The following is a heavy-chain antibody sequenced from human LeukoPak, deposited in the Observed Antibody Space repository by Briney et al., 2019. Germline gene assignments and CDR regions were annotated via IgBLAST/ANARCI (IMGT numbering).Heavy chain of an antibody. J-gene: IGHJ4*02. CDR3: GRAHRSSGFGVDY. CDR2: IKQDGSEK. D-gene: IGHD6-6*01. V-gene: IGHV3-7*01. Sequence: GGSLRLSCAASGFTFSSYWMSWVRQAPGKGLEWVANIKQDGSEKQYVDSVEGRFTISRDNAKSSLYLQMNSLRAEDTAVYYCGRAHRSSGFGVDYWGQGTLVTVSS. CDR1: GFTFSSYW.